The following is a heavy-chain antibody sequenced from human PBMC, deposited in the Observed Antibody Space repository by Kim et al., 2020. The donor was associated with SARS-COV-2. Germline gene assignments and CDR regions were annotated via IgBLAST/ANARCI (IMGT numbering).Heavy chain of an antibody. D-gene: IGHD1-1*01. J-gene: IGHJ4*02. V-gene: IGHV1-3*01. CDR2: T. CDR3: ARHKQTGTLDY. Sequence: TKYSQKFQGRVTITRDTSASPAYMELSSLRAEDTAVYYCARHKQTGTLDYWGQGTLVTDSS.